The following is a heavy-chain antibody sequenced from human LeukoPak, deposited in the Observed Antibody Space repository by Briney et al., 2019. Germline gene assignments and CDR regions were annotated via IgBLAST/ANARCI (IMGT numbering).Heavy chain of an antibody. CDR1: GGSISTYY. Sequence: TSETLSLTCTVSGGSISTYYWSWVRQSPGKGLEWIGCVQYSGNTKYNPLFKSRVTISVDTSKNQFSLRLSSVTTADTAMYFCARVVGGEVDYWGQGTLVTVSS. V-gene: IGHV4-59*01. J-gene: IGHJ4*02. CDR2: VQYSGNT. CDR3: ARVVGGEVDY. D-gene: IGHD3-10*01.